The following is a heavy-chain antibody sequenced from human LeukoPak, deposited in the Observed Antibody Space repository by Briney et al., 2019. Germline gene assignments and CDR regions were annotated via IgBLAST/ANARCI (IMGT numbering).Heavy chain of an antibody. CDR1: GGSISSSSYY. D-gene: IGHD6-13*01. J-gene: IGHJ4*02. CDR2: IYYSGST. CDR3: VRLDSRSWNWS. Sequence: SETLSLTCTVSGGSISSSSYYWGWIRQRAGKGLEWIGSIYYSGSTYYNPSLKSRVTISVDTPKNQFSLKVSSVTAADTAVYYCVRLDSRSWNWSWGQGTLVTVSS. V-gene: IGHV4-39*07.